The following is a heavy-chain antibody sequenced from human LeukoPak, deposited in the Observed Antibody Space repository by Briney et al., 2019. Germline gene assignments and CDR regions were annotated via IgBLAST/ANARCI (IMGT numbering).Heavy chain of an antibody. V-gene: IGHV1-8*01. J-gene: IGHJ4*02. CDR3: PTRRSQNGYAPTTFGY. CDR2: MNPHSGNT. CDR1: GYTFTTYD. Sequence: GASVKVSCKASGYTFTTYDINWVRQATGQGLEWLGWMNPHSGNTGFAQKFQGRVTMTIDTSVNTAYLELSSLRSGDTAVYYCPTRRSQNGYAPTTFGYWGQGTLLTVSP. D-gene: IGHD5-12*01.